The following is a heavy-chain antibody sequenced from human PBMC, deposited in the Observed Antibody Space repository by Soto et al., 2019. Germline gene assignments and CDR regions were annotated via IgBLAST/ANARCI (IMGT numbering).Heavy chain of an antibody. CDR1: GNTLTDFS. V-gene: IGHV1-24*01. CDR3: ATDSAFNHGRFYFAN. D-gene: IGHD1-26*01. Sequence: ASVKVSCKVSGNTLTDFSIHWVRQVPGKGLEWMGGFDPEDGETVYAQKFQGILSMTADTSPDTAYLELNSLTSEDTAIYYCATDSAFNHGRFYFANRGLGTLVTVS. J-gene: IGHJ4*02. CDR2: FDPEDGET.